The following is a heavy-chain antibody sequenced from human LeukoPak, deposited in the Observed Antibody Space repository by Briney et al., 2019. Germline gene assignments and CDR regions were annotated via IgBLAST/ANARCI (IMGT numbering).Heavy chain of an antibody. CDR2: ISWNSGSI. CDR3: AKDIYPDRSSIAVADY. J-gene: IGHJ4*02. CDR1: GFTFDDYA. D-gene: IGHD6-19*01. Sequence: GRSLRLSCAASGFTFDDYAMHWVRQAPGKGLEWVSGISWNSGSIGYADSVKGRFTISRDNAKNSLYLQMNSLRAEDTALYYCAKDIYPDRSSIAVADYWGQGTLVTVSS. V-gene: IGHV3-9*01.